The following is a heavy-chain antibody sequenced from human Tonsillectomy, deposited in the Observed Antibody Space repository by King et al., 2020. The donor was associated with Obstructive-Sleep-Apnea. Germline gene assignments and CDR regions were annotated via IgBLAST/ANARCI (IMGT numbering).Heavy chain of an antibody. D-gene: IGHD1-14*01. CDR1: GFTFSSYA. V-gene: IGHV3-23*04. J-gene: IGHJ4*02. CDR3: AKSDRKGPPEGFDY. Sequence: VQLVESGGGLVQPGGSLRLSCAASGFTFSSYAMSWVRQAPGKGLAWVAPLCGSGGSTYYADSVKGRLTISRDNSKTPPYLQMNSLRAEDTAVYYCAKSDRKGPPEGFDYWGQGTLVTVSS. CDR2: LCGSGGST.